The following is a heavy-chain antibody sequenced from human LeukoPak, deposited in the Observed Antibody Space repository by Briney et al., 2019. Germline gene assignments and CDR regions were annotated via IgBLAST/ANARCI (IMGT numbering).Heavy chain of an antibody. D-gene: IGHD2-15*01. J-gene: IGHJ4*02. V-gene: IGHV3-30-3*02. Sequence: GGSLRLSCVASGFTFNTNNMHWVRQAPGKGLEWVTFIFYDGSNKNYADSVKGRFSISRDNSKNTLYLQMSSLRVEDTAVYYCAKDYCRGGNCPLPFFDSWGQGTLVTVSS. CDR1: GFTFNTNN. CDR3: AKDYCRGGNCPLPFFDS. CDR2: IFYDGSNK.